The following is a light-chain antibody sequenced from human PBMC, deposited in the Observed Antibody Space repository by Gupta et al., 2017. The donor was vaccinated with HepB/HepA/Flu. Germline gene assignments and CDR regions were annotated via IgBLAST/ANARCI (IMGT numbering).Light chain of an antibody. J-gene: IGLJ2*01. CDR2: DVS. CDR3: STHTISNNFVI. Sequence: HSAPTQPPTVSGSLGRSSTIPCTETSSDLGGYNYVSWYQQHPGKAPKLMIFDVSYRPSGVSNRFSGSKSGNTASLTTSVLQAEDEADYYCSTHTISNNFVIFGGGTKLTVL. CDR1: SSDLGGYNY. V-gene: IGLV2-14*01.